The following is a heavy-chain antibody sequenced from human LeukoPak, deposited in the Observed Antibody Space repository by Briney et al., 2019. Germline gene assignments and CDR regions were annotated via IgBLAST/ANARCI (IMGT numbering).Heavy chain of an antibody. D-gene: IGHD3-22*01. V-gene: IGHV1-46*01. CDR1: GYTFTGYY. J-gene: IGHJ4*02. CDR3: ARVTGYYDSDY. CDR2: INPSGGST. Sequence: ASVKVSCKASGYTFTGYYMHWVRQAPGQGLEWMGIINPSGGSTSYAQKFQGRDTMTRDTSTSTVYMELSSLRSEDTAVYYCARVTGYYDSDYWGQGTLVTVSS.